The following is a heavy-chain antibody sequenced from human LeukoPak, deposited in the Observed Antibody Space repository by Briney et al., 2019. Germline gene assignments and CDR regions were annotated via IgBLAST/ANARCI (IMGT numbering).Heavy chain of an antibody. Sequence: SETLSLTCTVSGGSISSGSYYWSWIRQPAGKGLEWIGRIYTSGSTNYNPSLKSRVTISVDTSKNQFSLKLNSVTAADTAVYYCARDLGSSLSPGYWGQGTLVTVSS. J-gene: IGHJ4*02. CDR1: GGSISSGSYY. CDR3: ARDLGSSLSPGY. V-gene: IGHV4-61*02. D-gene: IGHD6-6*01. CDR2: IYTSGST.